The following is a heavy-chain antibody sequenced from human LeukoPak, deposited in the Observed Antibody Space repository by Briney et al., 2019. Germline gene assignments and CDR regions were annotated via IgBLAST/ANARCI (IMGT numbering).Heavy chain of an antibody. CDR2: INPNSGGT. Sequence: GASMKVSCKASGYTFTGYYMHWVRQAPGQGLEWMGWINPNSGGTNYAQKFQGRVTMTRDTSISTAYMELSRLRSDDTAVYYCARDALYDSSGYGLTGDFDYWGQGTLVTVSS. D-gene: IGHD3-22*01. J-gene: IGHJ4*02. CDR1: GYTFTGYY. V-gene: IGHV1-2*02. CDR3: ARDALYDSSGYGLTGDFDY.